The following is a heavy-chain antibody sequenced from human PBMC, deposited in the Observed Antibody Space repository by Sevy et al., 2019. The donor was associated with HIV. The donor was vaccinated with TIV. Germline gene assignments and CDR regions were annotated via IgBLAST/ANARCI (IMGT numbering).Heavy chain of an antibody. J-gene: IGHJ2*01. CDR2: IKQDGSGK. CDR3: ARDLGWLLKYFDL. Sequence: GGSLRLSCAASAFTFSSYCMTWVRQAPGKGLEWVANIKQDGSGKYYVDSVKGRFTISRDNAKNSLYLQMNSLRAEDTAVYYCARDLGWLLKYFDLWGRGTLVTVSS. V-gene: IGHV3-7*01. CDR1: AFTFSSYC. D-gene: IGHD5-12*01.